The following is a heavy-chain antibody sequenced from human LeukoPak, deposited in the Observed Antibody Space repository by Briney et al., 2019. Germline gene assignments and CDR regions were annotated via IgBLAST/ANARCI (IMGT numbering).Heavy chain of an antibody. CDR3: VKSFGSFRYCFDY. CDR2: ITNRGDET. Sequence: PGGSLRLSCGASAFTFSTYAMSWVRRAPGKGLEWVSTITNRGDETYYGDSVKGRFTISRDNSKNTLFLQMNSLTAEDTAVYYCVKSFGSFRYCFDYWGQGSLVTVSS. CDR1: AFTFSTYA. D-gene: IGHD1-26*01. J-gene: IGHJ4*02. V-gene: IGHV3-23*01.